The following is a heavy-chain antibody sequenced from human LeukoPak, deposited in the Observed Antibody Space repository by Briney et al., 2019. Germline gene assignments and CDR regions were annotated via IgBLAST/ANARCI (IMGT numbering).Heavy chain of an antibody. Sequence: GGSLRLSCAASGFTFSTYWMHWVRQAPGNGLMWVSRINGDGSSTAYADSVKGRFTVSRDNAKNTLYLQLNNLGGEDTAVYYCARKGSVAGLGYWGQGTLVTVSS. D-gene: IGHD6-19*01. J-gene: IGHJ4*02. CDR3: ARKGSVAGLGY. CDR2: INGDGSST. CDR1: GFTFSTYW. V-gene: IGHV3-74*01.